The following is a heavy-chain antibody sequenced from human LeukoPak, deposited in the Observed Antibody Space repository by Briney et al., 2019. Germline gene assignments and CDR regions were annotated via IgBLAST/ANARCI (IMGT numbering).Heavy chain of an antibody. Sequence: ASVKASCKASGYTFTSYDIRWVRQAPGQGLEWMGWISAYNGYTNYAQNFQGRVTMTTDTSTSTAFMELRSLTSDDTAAYYCARSEGATRNRAHDYWGQGTLVTVSS. J-gene: IGHJ4*02. V-gene: IGHV1-18*01. CDR2: ISAYNGYT. CDR1: GYTFTSYD. D-gene: IGHD1-26*01. CDR3: ARSEGATRNRAHDY.